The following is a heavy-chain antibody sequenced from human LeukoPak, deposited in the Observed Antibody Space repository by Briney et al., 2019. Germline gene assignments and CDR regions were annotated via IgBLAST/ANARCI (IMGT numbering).Heavy chain of an antibody. J-gene: IGHJ4*02. D-gene: IGHD6-13*01. Sequence: GGSLRLSCAASGFTFSSYAMSWVRQAPGKGLEWVSAISGSGGSPSYADSVKGRFTISRDNSKNTLYLQMNSLRAEDTAVYYCAKQPYSSNYAPYDYWGQGTLVTVSS. CDR3: AKQPYSSNYAPYDY. V-gene: IGHV3-23*01. CDR1: GFTFSSYA. CDR2: ISGSGGSP.